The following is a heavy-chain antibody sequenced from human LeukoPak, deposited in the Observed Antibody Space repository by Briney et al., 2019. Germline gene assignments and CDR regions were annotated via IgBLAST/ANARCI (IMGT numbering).Heavy chain of an antibody. CDR2: IHPNGGVK. V-gene: IGHV3-7*01. CDR3: ASTFPYCTRGTCAL. CDR1: GLTFGSYW. J-gene: IGHJ4*02. Sequence: GGSLRLSCAASGLTFGSYWMSWVRQAPGKGLGWVANIHPNGGVKNYVDSVKGRFTISRDNAANSLYLQVNSLRAEDSAVYYCASTFPYCTRGTCALGGQGALVTVSS. D-gene: IGHD2-8*01.